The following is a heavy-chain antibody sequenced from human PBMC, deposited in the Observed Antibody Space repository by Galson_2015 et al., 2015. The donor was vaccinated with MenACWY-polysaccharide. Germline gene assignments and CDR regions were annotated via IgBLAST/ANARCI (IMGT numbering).Heavy chain of an antibody. CDR2: IQNVGSPK. J-gene: IGHJ4*02. V-gene: IGHV3-33*03. Sequence: SLRLSCAASGLTFRSSGMHWVRQAPGKGLEWVAVIQNVGSPKAYADSVKGRFTSPRDNAKNSLYLQMNSLRAEDTAIYYCATNRGYDTFDHWGQGALVIVSS. CDR1: GLTFRSSG. CDR3: ATNRGYDTFDH. D-gene: IGHD2-2*01.